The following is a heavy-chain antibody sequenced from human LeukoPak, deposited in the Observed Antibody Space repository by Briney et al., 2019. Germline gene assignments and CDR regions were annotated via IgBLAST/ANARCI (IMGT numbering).Heavy chain of an antibody. J-gene: IGHJ5*02. CDR2: IIPIFGTA. Sequence: PWASVKVSCKASGGTFSSYAISWVRQAPGQGLEWMGGIIPIFGTANYAQKFQGRVTITADKSTSTAYMELSSLRSEDTAVYYCARDRTTVVTPEAFDPWGQGTLVTVSS. D-gene: IGHD4-23*01. CDR1: GGTFSSYA. V-gene: IGHV1-69*06. CDR3: ARDRTTVVTPEAFDP.